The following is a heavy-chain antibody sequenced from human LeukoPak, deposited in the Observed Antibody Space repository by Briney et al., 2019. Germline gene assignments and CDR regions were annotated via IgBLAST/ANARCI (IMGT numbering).Heavy chain of an antibody. D-gene: IGHD1-20*01. CDR1: GGSVSSGSYY. Sequence: SETLSLTCTVSGGSVSSGSYYWSWIRQPPGKGLEWIGYIYYSGSTYYNPSLKSRVTISVDTSKNQFSLKLSSVTAADTAVYYCARDRITGALFDYYYGMDVWGQGTTVTVSS. J-gene: IGHJ6*02. CDR3: ARDRITGALFDYYYGMDV. CDR2: IYYSGST. V-gene: IGHV4-61*01.